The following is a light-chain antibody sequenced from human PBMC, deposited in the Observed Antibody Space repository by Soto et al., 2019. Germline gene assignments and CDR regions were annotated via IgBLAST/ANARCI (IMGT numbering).Light chain of an antibody. V-gene: IGKV1-17*03. CDR2: AES. Sequence: DIQMTQSPSSISASVGDRVTITCLASQGISNYLYWFQQKPGKVPKRMIYAESSLQSGVPSRLSGSGSGKEFTLTISSLRPEDFATYYCLQHNSYPWTFGQGTKVAIK. CDR3: LQHNSYPWT. CDR1: QGISNY. J-gene: IGKJ1*01.